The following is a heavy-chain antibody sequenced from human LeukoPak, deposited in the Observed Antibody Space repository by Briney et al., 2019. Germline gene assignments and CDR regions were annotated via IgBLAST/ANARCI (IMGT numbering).Heavy chain of an antibody. V-gene: IGHV4-39*07. J-gene: IGHJ5*02. CDR3: ARSRGGYGDYGNWFDP. CDR2: IYYSGST. D-gene: IGHD4-17*01. Sequence: SETLSLTCTVSGGSISSSSYYWGWIRQPPGKGLEWIGSIYYSGSTYYNPSLKSRVTISVDKSKNQFSLKLTSVTAADTAVYYCARSRGGYGDYGNWFDPWGQGTLVSVSS. CDR1: GGSISSSSYY.